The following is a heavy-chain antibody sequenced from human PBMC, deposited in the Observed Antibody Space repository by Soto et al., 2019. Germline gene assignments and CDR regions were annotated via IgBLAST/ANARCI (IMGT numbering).Heavy chain of an antibody. J-gene: IGHJ6*02. CDR3: SVCSGGACHQYYGMDI. V-gene: IGHV3-21*01. Sequence: EVHLVESGGGLVKPGGSLRLSCAVSGFTFSSCTMNWVRQAPGKGLEWVSSISPSTSHIYYADSVKGRFTISRDNAKKSLVLQMVSLRAADAAVYYCSVCSGGACHQYYGMDIWGQWTTVTVSS. CDR1: GFTFSSCT. CDR2: ISPSTSHI. D-gene: IGHD2-15*01.